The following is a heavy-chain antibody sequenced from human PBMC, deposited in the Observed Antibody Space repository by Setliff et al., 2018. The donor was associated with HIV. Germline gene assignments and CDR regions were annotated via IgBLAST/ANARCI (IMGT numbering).Heavy chain of an antibody. CDR2: IYSGGST. CDR3: AREAGPIYYFYYMDV. CDR1: GFTVSSNY. Sequence: GGSLRLSCAASGFTVSSNYMSWVRQAPGKGLEWVSVIYSGGSTYYADSVKGRFTISRHNSKSTVYLQMDNLRVEDSAVYYCAREAGPIYYFYYMDVWGKGTTVTVSS. D-gene: IGHD2-21*01. V-gene: IGHV3-53*01. J-gene: IGHJ6*03.